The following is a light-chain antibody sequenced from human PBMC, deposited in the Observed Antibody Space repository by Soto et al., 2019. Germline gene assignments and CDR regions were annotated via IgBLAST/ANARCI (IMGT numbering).Light chain of an antibody. CDR1: SSDIGNYNF. CDR2: EVS. CDR3: SSYTNTITYVV. Sequence: QSVLTQPASVSGSPGQSITISCTGTSSDIGNYNFVSWYQQHPGKAPKLMIYEVSNRPSGVSNRFSGSKSGNTASLTISGLQAEDEAYYYCSSYTNTITYVVFGGGTKLYVL. J-gene: IGLJ2*01. V-gene: IGLV2-14*01.